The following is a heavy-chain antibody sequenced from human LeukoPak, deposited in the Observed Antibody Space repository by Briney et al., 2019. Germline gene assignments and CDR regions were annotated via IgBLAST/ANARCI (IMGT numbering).Heavy chain of an antibody. J-gene: IGHJ4*02. V-gene: IGHV4-30-4*08. CDR1: GGSISSGDYY. Sequence: PSQTLSLTCTVSGGSISSGDYYWSWIRQPPGKGLEWIGYIYYSGSTYYNPSLKSRVTISVDTSKNQFSLKLSSVTAADTAVYYCARGPLGAKYSSSPTFDYWGQGTLVTVSS. D-gene: IGHD6-6*01. CDR2: IYYSGST. CDR3: ARGPLGAKYSSSPTFDY.